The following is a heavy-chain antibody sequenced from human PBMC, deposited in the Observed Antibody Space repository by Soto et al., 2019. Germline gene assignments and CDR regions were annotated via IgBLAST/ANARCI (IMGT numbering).Heavy chain of an antibody. D-gene: IGHD6-13*01. V-gene: IGHV1-69*08. J-gene: IGHJ6*02. CDR1: GGTFSSYT. CDR3: ARDMFRAAAGTAYYYYGMDV. Sequence: QVQLVQSGAEVKKPGSSVKVSCKASGGTFSSYTISWVRQAPGQGLEWMGRIIPILAIANYAQKFQGRVTITADKSTSTAYMELSSLRSEDTAVYYCARDMFRAAAGTAYYYYGMDVWGQGTTVTVSS. CDR2: IIPILAIA.